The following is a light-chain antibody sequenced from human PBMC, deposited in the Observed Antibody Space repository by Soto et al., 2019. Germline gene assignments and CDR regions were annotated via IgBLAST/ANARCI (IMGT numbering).Light chain of an antibody. CDR1: QSVSSNY. CDR2: DVV. J-gene: IGKJ5*01. CDR3: QQRSNWPIT. Sequence: DIVLTQSPGTLSLSPGERATLSCRASQSVSSNYLAWCQQKPGQAPRLLIYDVVKRTTGLPARFSGSGTETDFTLSISSLEPEDFAVYYCQQRSNWPITFGQGTRLEI. V-gene: IGKV3D-20*02.